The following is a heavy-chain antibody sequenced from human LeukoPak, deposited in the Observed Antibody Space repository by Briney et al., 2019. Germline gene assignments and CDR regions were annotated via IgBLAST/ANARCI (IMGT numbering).Heavy chain of an antibody. V-gene: IGHV4-34*01. J-gene: IGHJ4*02. CDR3: ARSVTVGVCFDY. D-gene: IGHD2/OR15-2a*01. CDR1: GGSFGGIY. Sequence: PPETLSPTSPLYGGSFGGIYCDCIRQPPGKGLEWIGEINHSGSTNYNPSLKSRVTISVDTSKNQFSQKLSSVTAADTAVYCCARSVTVGVCFDYWGQGTLVTVSS. CDR2: INHSGST.